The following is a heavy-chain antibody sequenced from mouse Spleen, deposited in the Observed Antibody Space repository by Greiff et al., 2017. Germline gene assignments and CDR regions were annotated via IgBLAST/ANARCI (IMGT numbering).Heavy chain of an antibody. CDR1: GYTFTSYW. CDR3: ARDDAMDY. CDR2: IDPSDSYT. J-gene: IGHJ4*01. Sequence: VQLQQPGADLVRPGTSVKLSCKASGYTFTSYWMPWVQQTPGQGLEWIGVIDPSDSYTYYNQKFKGKATFTVDTTSSTAYMQLSSLTSEDSAVYYCARDDAMDYWGQGTSVTVSS. V-gene: IGHV1-59*01.